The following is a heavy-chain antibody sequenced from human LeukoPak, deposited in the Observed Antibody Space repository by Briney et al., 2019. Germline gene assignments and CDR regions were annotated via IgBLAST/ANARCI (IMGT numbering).Heavy chain of an antibody. J-gene: IGHJ5*02. CDR3: ARPRDPGNWFDP. CDR2: IYYSGST. V-gene: IGHV4-39*01. CDR1: GGSISSSSYY. Sequence: SEALSLTCTVSGGSISSSSYYWGWIRQPPGKGLEWIGSIYYSGSTYYNPSLKSRVTISVDTSKNQFSLKLSSVTAADTAVYYCARPRDPGNWFDPWGQGTLVTVSS.